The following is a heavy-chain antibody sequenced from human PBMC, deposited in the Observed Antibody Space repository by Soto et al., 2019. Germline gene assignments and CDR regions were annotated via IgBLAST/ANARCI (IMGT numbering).Heavy chain of an antibody. D-gene: IGHD5-18*01. J-gene: IGHJ4*02. Sequence: GGSLRLSCAASGFTFSSYGMHWVRQAPGKGLEWVAVISYDGSNKYYADSVKGRFTISRDNSKNTLYLQMNSLRAEDTAVYYCAKDSFRVSPEDTAMASGGFDYWGQGTLVTVSS. CDR1: GFTFSSYG. CDR2: ISYDGSNK. CDR3: AKDSFRVSPEDTAMASGGFDY. V-gene: IGHV3-30*18.